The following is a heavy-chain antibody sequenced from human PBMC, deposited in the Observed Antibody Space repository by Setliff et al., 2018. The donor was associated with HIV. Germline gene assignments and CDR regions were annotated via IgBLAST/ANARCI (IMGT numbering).Heavy chain of an antibody. D-gene: IGHD3-22*01. J-gene: IGHJ5*02. V-gene: IGHV4-39*07. Sequence: SETLSLTCSVSGGSISSGTYHWGWIRQPPGKGLEWIGSVYHSGSTYYNPSLKSRVTISVDKSKNQFSVKLRSVTAADTAVYYCARDMTNYYDRSGSFGWFAPWGQGTPVTVSS. CDR2: VYHSGST. CDR3: ARDMTNYYDRSGSFGWFAP. CDR1: GGSISSGTYH.